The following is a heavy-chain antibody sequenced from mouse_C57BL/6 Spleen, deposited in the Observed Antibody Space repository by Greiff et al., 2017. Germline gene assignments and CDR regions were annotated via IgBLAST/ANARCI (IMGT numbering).Heavy chain of an antibody. D-gene: IGHD2-4*01. J-gene: IGHJ3*01. V-gene: IGHV1-54*01. Sequence: QVQLQQSGAELVRPGTSVKVSCKASGYAFTNYLIEWVKQRPGQGLEWIGVINPGSGGTNYNEKFKGKATLTADKSSSTAYMQLSSLTSEDSAVYFCAREEDYDGVWFAYWGQGTLVTVSA. CDR2: INPGSGGT. CDR3: AREEDYDGVWFAY. CDR1: GYAFTNYL.